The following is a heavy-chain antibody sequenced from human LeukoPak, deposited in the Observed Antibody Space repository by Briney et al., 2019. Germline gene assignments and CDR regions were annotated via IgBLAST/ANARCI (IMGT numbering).Heavy chain of an antibody. J-gene: IGHJ2*01. CDR1: GFAFSNYA. CDR2: ISGSGDNS. Sequence: GGSLRLSCAASGFAFSNYAMSWVRQAPGKGLEWVSGISGSGDNSYYADSVKGRFTISRDTSKNTLSLQMNSLRAEDTAVYFCARVGDHFHWNLDLWGRGTLVTVSS. V-gene: IGHV3-23*01. D-gene: IGHD3-3*02. CDR3: ARVGDHFHWNLDL.